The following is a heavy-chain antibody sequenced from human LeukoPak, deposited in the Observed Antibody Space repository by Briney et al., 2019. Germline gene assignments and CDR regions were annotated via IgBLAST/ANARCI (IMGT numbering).Heavy chain of an antibody. CDR2: ISYDGSNK. D-gene: IGHD1-26*01. Sequence: GGSLRLSCAASGFTFSSYAMHWVRQAPGKGLEWVAVISYDGSNKYYADSVKGRFTISRDNSKNTLYLQMNSLRAEDTAVYYCARTREPPMGDYYYYGMDGWGQGTTVTVCS. CDR3: ARTREPPMGDYYYYGMDG. J-gene: IGHJ6*02. CDR1: GFTFSSYA. V-gene: IGHV3-30*04.